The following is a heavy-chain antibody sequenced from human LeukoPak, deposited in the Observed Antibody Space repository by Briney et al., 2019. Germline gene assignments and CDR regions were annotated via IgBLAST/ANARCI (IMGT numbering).Heavy chain of an antibody. CDR1: GGTFSSYA. J-gene: IGHJ4*02. CDR2: IIPIFGAA. CDR3: ARSPEYHSFDY. D-gene: IGHD2-2*02. Sequence: SVKVSCKASGGTFSSYAISWVRQAPGQGLEWMGGIIPIFGAANYAQKFQGRVTITADKSTSTAYMELSSLRSEDTAVYYCARSPEYHSFDYWGQGTLVTVSS. V-gene: IGHV1-69*06.